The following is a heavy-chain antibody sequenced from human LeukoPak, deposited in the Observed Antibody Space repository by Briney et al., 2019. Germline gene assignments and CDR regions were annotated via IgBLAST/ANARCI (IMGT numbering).Heavy chain of an antibody. J-gene: IGHJ4*02. CDR2: IYYSGST. D-gene: IGHD1-26*01. V-gene: IGHV4-61*01. Sequence: SETLSLTCSVSGGSVSSSRYFWGWIRQPPGKGLEWIGYIYYSGSTNYNPSLKSRVTISVDTSKNQFSLKLSSVTAADTAVYYCARRVAVGATTFDYWGQGTLLTVSS. CDR3: ARRVAVGATTFDY. CDR1: GGSVSSSRYF.